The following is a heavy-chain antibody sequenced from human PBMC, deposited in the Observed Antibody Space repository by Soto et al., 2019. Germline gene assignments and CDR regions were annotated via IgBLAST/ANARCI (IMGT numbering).Heavy chain of an antibody. J-gene: IGHJ5*02. CDR3: ARGRDYYDSSGYYWFDP. CDR1: GGSFSGYY. V-gene: IGHV4-34*01. D-gene: IGHD3-22*01. Sequence: SATLSLTFAVYGGSFSGYYWSWIRQPPGKGLEWIGEINHSGSTNYNPSLKSRVTISVDTSKNQFSLKLSSVTAADTAVYYCARGRDYYDSSGYYWFDPWGQGTLVTVSS. CDR2: INHSGST.